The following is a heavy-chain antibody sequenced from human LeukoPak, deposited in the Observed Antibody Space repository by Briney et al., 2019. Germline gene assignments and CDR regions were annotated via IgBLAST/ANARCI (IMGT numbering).Heavy chain of an antibody. J-gene: IGHJ3*02. Sequence: GGSLRLSCAASGFTFSSYWMHWVRQAPGKGLVWVSRINSDGSSTSYADSVKGRFTISRDNAKNTLYLQMNSLRAEDTAVYYCAKDRGYDPDAFDIWGQGTMVTVSS. CDR1: GFTFSSYW. V-gene: IGHV3-74*01. CDR2: INSDGSST. CDR3: AKDRGYDPDAFDI. D-gene: IGHD2-15*01.